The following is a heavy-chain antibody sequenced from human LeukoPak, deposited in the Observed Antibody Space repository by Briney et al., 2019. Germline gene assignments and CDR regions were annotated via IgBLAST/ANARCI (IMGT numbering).Heavy chain of an antibody. CDR1: GFTFSGSA. J-gene: IGHJ4*02. CDR2: IRSKANSYAT. V-gene: IGHV3-73*01. D-gene: IGHD2-15*01. Sequence: PGGSLRLSCAASGFTFSGSAMHWVRQASGKGLEWVGRIRSKANSYATAYAASVKGRFTISRDDSKNTAYLQMNSLKTEDTAVYYCTSGYCSGGSCPRDYWGQGTLVTVSS. CDR3: TSGYCSGGSCPRDY.